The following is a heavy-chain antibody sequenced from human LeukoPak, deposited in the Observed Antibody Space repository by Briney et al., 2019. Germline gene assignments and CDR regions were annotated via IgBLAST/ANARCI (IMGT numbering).Heavy chain of an antibody. D-gene: IGHD3-10*01. V-gene: IGHV1-2*02. CDR1: GYTFTGYY. CDR3: AREGRECAFDI. J-gene: IGHJ3*02. Sequence: GASVKVSCKASGYTFTGYYIHWVRQAPGQGLEWVGVINPYSGGTNYAQKFEGRVTMTRNTSISTAYMELSRVRYDDTAVYYCAREGRECAFDIWGQGTMVTVSS. CDR2: INPYSGGT.